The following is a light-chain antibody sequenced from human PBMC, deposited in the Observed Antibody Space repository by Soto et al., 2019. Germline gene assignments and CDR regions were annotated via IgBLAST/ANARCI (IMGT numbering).Light chain of an antibody. CDR2: GAS. CDR3: QHYGSLVLT. V-gene: IGKV3-20*01. CDR1: QSVSSSY. Sequence: EIVLTQSPGTQSLSPGERASLSCRASQSVSSSYLAWYQQKPGQAPRLLIYGASSRATGIPDRFSGSGSGTDFTLTFSRLEPEDFAVYYCQHYGSLVLTFGGGTKVEIK. J-gene: IGKJ4*01.